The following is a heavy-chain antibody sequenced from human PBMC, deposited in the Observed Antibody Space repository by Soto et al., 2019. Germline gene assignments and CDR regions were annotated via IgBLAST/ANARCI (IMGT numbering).Heavy chain of an antibody. D-gene: IGHD2-15*01. V-gene: IGHV3-13*05. CDR1: GFTFSAYD. Sequence: GGSLRLSCAASGFTFSAYDMHWVRQPTGKGLEWVSAIGAADDPYYLGSVKGRFTISRENAKNSLYLKMNSLRAEDTAVYYCARAYSGRLPRRADYYFAMDVWGQGTTVTVSS. CDR3: ARAYSGRLPRRADYYFAMDV. CDR2: IGAADDP. J-gene: IGHJ6*02.